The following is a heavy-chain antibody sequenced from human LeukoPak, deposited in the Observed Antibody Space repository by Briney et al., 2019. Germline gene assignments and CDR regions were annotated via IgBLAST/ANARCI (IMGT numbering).Heavy chain of an antibody. V-gene: IGHV4-61*05. CDR3: ARRINYFDY. CDR1: GGSISSSSSYY. CDR2: IYYSGST. D-gene: IGHD2-15*01. Sequence: PSETLSLTCTVSGGSISSSSSYYWSWIRQPPGKGLEWIGYIYYSGSTNYNPSLKSRVTTSVDTSKNQFSLKLSSVTAADTAVYYCARRINYFDYWGQGILVTVSS. J-gene: IGHJ4*02.